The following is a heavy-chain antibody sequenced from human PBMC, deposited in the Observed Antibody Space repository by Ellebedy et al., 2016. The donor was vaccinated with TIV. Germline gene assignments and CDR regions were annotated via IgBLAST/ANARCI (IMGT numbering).Heavy chain of an antibody. D-gene: IGHD6-13*01. J-gene: IGHJ4*02. CDR3: VRDRGAAVGTFDH. Sequence: GESLKISXAASGFTFSSYGMHWVRQAPGKGPEWVAVIRYDGSNIYYGNSVKGRFTISRDNSKKEVYLQMNSLRVEDTAVYYCVRDRGAAVGTFDHWGQGTLVTVSS. CDR2: IRYDGSNI. V-gene: IGHV3-33*01. CDR1: GFTFSSYG.